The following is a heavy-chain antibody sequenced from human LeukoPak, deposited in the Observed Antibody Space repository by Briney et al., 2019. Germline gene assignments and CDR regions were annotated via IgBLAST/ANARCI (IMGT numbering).Heavy chain of an antibody. D-gene: IGHD3-9*01. CDR2: IKEDGSEK. CDR3: ARDRAYQYYDLLTGYYYYGLDV. J-gene: IGHJ6*02. V-gene: IGHV3-7*01. Sequence: GGSLRLSCATSGFTFSSQWMSWVRQAPGKGLEWVGNIKEDGSEKYYVDSVKGRFTISRDNANNSLYLQMNSLRAEDTAVYFCARDRAYQYYDLLTGYYYYGLDVWGQGTTVTVSS. CDR1: GFTFSSQW.